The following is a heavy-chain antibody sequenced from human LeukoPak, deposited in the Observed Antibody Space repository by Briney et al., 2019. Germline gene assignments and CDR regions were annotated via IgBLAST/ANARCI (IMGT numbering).Heavy chain of an antibody. CDR3: ARGPASSGWYRWFDP. D-gene: IGHD6-19*01. CDR1: GYTFTTYG. V-gene: IGHV1-3*03. Sequence: GASVKVSCKASGYTFTTYGISWVRQAPGQRLEWMGWINAGNGNAKYSQEFQGRVTITRDTSASTAYMELSSLRSEDMAVYYCARGPASSGWYRWFDPWGQGTLVTVSS. CDR2: INAGNGNA. J-gene: IGHJ5*02.